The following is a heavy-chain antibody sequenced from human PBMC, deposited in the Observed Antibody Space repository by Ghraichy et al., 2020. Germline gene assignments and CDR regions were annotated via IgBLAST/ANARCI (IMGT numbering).Heavy chain of an antibody. J-gene: IGHJ3*02. Sequence: SVKVSCKASGGTFSSYAISWVRQAPGQGLEWMGGIIPIFGTANYAQKFQGRVTITADESTSTAYMELSSLRSEDTAVYYCARDRITMIVVAGAFDIWGQGTMVTVSS. CDR3: ARDRITMIVVAGAFDI. V-gene: IGHV1-69*13. CDR1: GGTFSSYA. D-gene: IGHD3-22*01. CDR2: IIPIFGTA.